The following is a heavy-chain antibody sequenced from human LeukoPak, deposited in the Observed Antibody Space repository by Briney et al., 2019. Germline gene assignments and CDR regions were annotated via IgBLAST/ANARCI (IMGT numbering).Heavy chain of an antibody. V-gene: IGHV3-30*03. D-gene: IGHD1-26*01. J-gene: IGHJ4*02. CDR3: ARRGGSSLEYYLDY. CDR1: GFTFSSYG. CDR2: ISYDGSNK. Sequence: GGSLRLSCAASGFTFSSYGMHWVRQAPGKGLEWVAVISYDGSNKYYADSVKGRFTISRDNSKNTLYLQMNSLRVEDTALYYCARRGGSSLEYYLDYWGQGTLVTVSS.